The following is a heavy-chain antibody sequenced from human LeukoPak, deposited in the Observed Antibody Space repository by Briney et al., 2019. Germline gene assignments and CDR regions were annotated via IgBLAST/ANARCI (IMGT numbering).Heavy chain of an antibody. J-gene: IGHJ4*02. CDR2: ISSTSSTL. CDR3: ARESAYALDY. V-gene: IGHV3-48*01. Sequence: GGSLRLSCAASGFTFSGYSMTWVRQPPGKGLEWVSYISSTSSTLLYTDSVKGRFIISRDNAKNSLYLQMNSLRAEDTAVYYCARESAYALDYWGQGILVTVSS. CDR1: GFTFSGYS. D-gene: IGHD5-12*01.